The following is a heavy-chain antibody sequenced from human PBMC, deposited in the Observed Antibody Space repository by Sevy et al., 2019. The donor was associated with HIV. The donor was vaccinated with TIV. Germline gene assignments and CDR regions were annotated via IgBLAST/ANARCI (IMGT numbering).Heavy chain of an antibody. J-gene: IGHJ6*02. CDR3: ARVSGIAAAGAKYYYYYYGMDV. CDR2: ISAYNGNR. Sequence: ASVKVSCKASGYTFTSYGISWVRQAPGQGLEWMGWISAYNGNRNYAQRLQGRVTMTTDTSTSTAYMELRSLRSDDTAVYYCARVSGIAAAGAKYYYYYYGMDVWGQGTTVTVSS. V-gene: IGHV1-18*01. D-gene: IGHD6-13*01. CDR1: GYTFTSYG.